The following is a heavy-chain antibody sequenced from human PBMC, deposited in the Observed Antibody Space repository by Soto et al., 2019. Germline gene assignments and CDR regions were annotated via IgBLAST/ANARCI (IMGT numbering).Heavy chain of an antibody. CDR1: GFTLSDYH. CDR2: ISRSGSTI. V-gene: IGHV3-11*01. D-gene: IGHD2-2*01. Sequence: GGSLRLSCAASGFTLSDYHMNWIRQTPGKGLEWVSYISRSGSTIYYADSLKGRFTISRDNVKNSLYLQINSLRAEDTAVYYCATAGYCSSTSCPPKSDYHYGMDVWGQGTTVTVSS. CDR3: ATAGYCSSTSCPPKSDYHYGMDV. J-gene: IGHJ6*02.